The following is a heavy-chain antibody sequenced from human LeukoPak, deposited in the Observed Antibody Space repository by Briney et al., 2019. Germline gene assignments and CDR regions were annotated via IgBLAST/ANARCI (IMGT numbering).Heavy chain of an antibody. CDR1: GFTFSIYG. CDR3: AKDSLTDIDY. D-gene: IGHD3-9*01. V-gene: IGHV3-30*02. CDR2: IRHDGSIK. Sequence: PGGSLRLSCAASGFTFSIYGMYWVRQAPGKGLEWVAFIRHDGSIKHYADSVKGRFTISRDNSKNTLYLQLNSLRAEDTAVYYCAKDSLTDIDYWGQGTLVTVSS. J-gene: IGHJ4*02.